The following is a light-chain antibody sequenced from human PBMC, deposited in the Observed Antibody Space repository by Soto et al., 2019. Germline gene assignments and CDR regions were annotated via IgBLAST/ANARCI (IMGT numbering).Light chain of an antibody. Sequence: SYDLTQPPSVSVAPGKTARITCGGTNIGSKSEHWYQQKPGQAPVLVIYYDSDRPSGIPERFSGSNSGNTATLTISRVEAGDEADYYCQVWDSSSGVFGGGTKLTVL. V-gene: IGLV3-21*04. CDR2: YDS. CDR1: NIGSKS. CDR3: QVWDSSSGV. J-gene: IGLJ2*01.